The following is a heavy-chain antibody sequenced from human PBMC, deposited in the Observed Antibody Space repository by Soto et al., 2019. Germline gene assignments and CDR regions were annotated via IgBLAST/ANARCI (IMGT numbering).Heavy chain of an antibody. CDR1: GGSISSGGYY. D-gene: IGHD2-15*01. CDR2: IYYSGGT. V-gene: IGHV4-31*03. Sequence: SETLSLTCTVSGGSISSGGYYWSWIRQHPGKGLEWIGYIYYSGGTYYNPSLRSRVTISVDTSKNQFSLKLSSVTAADTAVYYCARADRDIVVVVAAKEEPSWFDPWGQGTLVTVSS. J-gene: IGHJ5*02. CDR3: ARADRDIVVVVAAKEEPSWFDP.